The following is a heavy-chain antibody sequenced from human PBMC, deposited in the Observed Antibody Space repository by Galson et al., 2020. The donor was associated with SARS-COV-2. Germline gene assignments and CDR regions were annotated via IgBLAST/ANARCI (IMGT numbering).Heavy chain of an antibody. J-gene: IGHJ3*01. Sequence: QAGGSLRLSCAASGFTFSSFVIHWFRQAPGKGLEWVAVTSSDGSSTYYADSVKGRFTISRDNSKNTLYLQMNSLKAEDTALFYCAREIYYDAGGSRIGAAFDFWGRGTMVTVSS. V-gene: IGHV3-30*14. CDR3: AREIYYDAGGSRIGAAFDF. CDR1: GFTFSSFV. D-gene: IGHD3-22*01. CDR2: TSSDGSST.